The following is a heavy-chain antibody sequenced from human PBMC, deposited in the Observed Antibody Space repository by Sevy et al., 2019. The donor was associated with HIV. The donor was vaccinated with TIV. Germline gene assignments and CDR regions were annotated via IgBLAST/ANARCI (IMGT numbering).Heavy chain of an antibody. V-gene: IGHV3-30*04. J-gene: IGHJ5*01. Sequence: GRSLRLSCVASGFTFSDYTIHWVRQAPGKGLEWVSVISYDGSRTSYADSVKGRFTISRDNSKNTLLLQMNSLRAEDTAVYYCTRVRGLLGWFDSWGQGTLVTVSS. D-gene: IGHD3-10*01. CDR1: GFTFSDYT. CDR2: ISYDGSRT. CDR3: TRVRGLLGWFDS.